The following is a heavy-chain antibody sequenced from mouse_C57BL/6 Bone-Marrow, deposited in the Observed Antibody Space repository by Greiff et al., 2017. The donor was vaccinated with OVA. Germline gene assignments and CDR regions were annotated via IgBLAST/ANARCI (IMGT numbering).Heavy chain of an antibody. CDR2: IDPSDSYT. J-gene: IGHJ2*01. V-gene: IGHV1-69*01. Sequence: QVQLQQPGAELVMPGASVKLSCKASGYTFTSYWMHWVKQRPGQGLEWIGEIDPSDSYTNYNQNFKGKSTLTVDKSSSTAYMQLSSLTSEDSAVYYCARSPVLDYWGQGTTLTVSS. CDR3: ARSPVLDY. CDR1: GYTFTSYW.